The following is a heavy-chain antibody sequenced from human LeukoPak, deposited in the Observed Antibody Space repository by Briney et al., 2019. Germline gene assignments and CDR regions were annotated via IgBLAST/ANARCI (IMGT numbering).Heavy chain of an antibody. D-gene: IGHD3-10*01. CDR3: AKAEVLLWFGEPGDYFDY. CDR2: VSSSSSYI. V-gene: IGHV3-21*04. CDR1: GFTFSSYS. J-gene: IGHJ4*02. Sequence: GGSLRLSCAASGFTFSSYSMNWVRQAPGKGLEWVSSVSSSSSYIYYADSVKGRFTISRDTSKNTLYLQMNSLRAEDTAVYYCAKAEVLLWFGEPGDYFDYWGQGTLVTVSS.